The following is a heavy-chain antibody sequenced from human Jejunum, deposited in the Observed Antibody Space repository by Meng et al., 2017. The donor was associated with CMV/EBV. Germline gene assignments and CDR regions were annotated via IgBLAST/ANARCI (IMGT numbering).Heavy chain of an antibody. V-gene: IGHV4-59*01. D-gene: IGHD3-10*01. CDR1: GDAFMYYY. CDR3: ARDRGGLGKYFDY. CDR2: VSYSGTS. Sequence: VSGDAFMYYYWSWIRQSPEKGLEWIGYVSYSGTSYYNPSLKSRVTVSLDMSKSQFSLTLTSVTAADTAVYFCARDRGGLGKYFDYWGQGSLVTVSS. J-gene: IGHJ4*02.